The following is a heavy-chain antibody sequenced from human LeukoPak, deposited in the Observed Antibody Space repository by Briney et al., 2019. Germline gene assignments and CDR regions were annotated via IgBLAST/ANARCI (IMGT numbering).Heavy chain of an antibody. CDR1: GYSFTSFW. Sequence: GESLKISCKGSGYSFTSFWITWVRQMPGKGLEWMEKIDPSDSYTNYSPSFQGHVTISADKSISTAYLQWSSLKASDTAMYYCARESGYDSDYWGQGTLVTVSS. J-gene: IGHJ4*02. CDR2: IDPSDSYT. D-gene: IGHD5-12*01. CDR3: ARESGYDSDY. V-gene: IGHV5-10-1*01.